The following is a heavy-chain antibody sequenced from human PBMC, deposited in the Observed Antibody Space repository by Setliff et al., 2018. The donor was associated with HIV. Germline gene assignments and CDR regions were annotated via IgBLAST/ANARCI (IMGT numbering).Heavy chain of an antibody. J-gene: IGHJ4*02. D-gene: IGHD1-7*01. CDR1: DYIFTSFH. Sequence: ASVKVSCKASDYIFTSFHITWVRQAPGQGLEWVGRINVYNGHTTYAQKFQGRVTITSDRSVSTAYMELSSLRSEDTAVYYCARAHLTGTTVGLADYRGQGTLVTVSS. CDR2: INVYNGHT. V-gene: IGHV1-18*01. CDR3: ARAHLTGTTVGLADY.